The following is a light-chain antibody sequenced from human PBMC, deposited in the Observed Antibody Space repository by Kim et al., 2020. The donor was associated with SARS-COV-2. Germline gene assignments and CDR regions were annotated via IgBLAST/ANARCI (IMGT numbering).Light chain of an antibody. V-gene: IGKV1-5*03. CDR1: QTVTTW. CDR2: KAS. J-gene: IGKJ2*01. Sequence: SASVGDRVTLTCRASQTVTTWLAWYQQKPGKAPKLLIHKASSLQSGVPSRFSGSGSGTEFTLTISSLQPDDFGTYYCQQYNDFPYTFGQGTKLEI. CDR3: QQYNDFPYT.